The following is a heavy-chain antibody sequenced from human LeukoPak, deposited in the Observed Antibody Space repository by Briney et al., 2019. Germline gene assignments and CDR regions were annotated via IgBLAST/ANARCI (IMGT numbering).Heavy chain of an antibody. Sequence: GGSLRLSCVASGFTFTGHSMHWVRQAPGKGLEWVSSISSSSSYIYYADSVKGRFTISRDNSKNTLYLQMNSLRAEDTAVYYCAKDRVGVPDYWGQGTLVTVSS. V-gene: IGHV3-21*04. CDR3: AKDRVGVPDY. D-gene: IGHD1-26*01. CDR1: GFTFTGHS. CDR2: ISSSSSYI. J-gene: IGHJ4*02.